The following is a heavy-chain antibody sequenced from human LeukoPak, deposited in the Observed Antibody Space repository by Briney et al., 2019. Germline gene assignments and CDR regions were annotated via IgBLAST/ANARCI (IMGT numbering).Heavy chain of an antibody. J-gene: IGHJ6*02. CDR3: AKGLYQLLFSSDYGMDV. CDR2: ISGSGGST. D-gene: IGHD2-2*01. V-gene: IGHV3-23*01. CDR1: GFTFSSYA. Sequence: PGGSLRLSCAASGFTFSSYAMSWVRQAPGKGLEWVSAISGSGGSTYYADSVKGRFTISRDNSKNTLYLQMNRLRAEDTAVYYCAKGLYQLLFSSDYGMDVWGQGTTVTVSS.